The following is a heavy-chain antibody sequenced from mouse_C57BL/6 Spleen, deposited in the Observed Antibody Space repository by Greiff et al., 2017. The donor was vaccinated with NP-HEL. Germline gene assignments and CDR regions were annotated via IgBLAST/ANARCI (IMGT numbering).Heavy chain of an antibody. Sequence: VQLQESGAELVNPGASVKLSCTASGFTFTEYTIHWVKQRSGQGLEWIGWFYPGSGSIKYNEKFKDKAPLNEDKPYNTVDMELSRLTSEDSAVYFCARHEDRLLQWYFDVWGTGTTVTVSS. V-gene: IGHV1-62-2*01. CDR2: FYPGSGSI. D-gene: IGHD2-3*01. CDR1: GFTFTEYT. CDR3: ARHEDRLLQWYFDV. J-gene: IGHJ1*03.